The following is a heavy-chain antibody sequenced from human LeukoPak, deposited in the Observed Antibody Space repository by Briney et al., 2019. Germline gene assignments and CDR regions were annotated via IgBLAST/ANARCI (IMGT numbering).Heavy chain of an antibody. Sequence: GASVKVSCKASGYTFTGYYMHWVRQAPGQGLEWMGQINPNSGGTNYAQKFQGRVTMTRDTSISTAYMELSRLRSDDTAVYYCARAPPYCSSTSCYIDYWGQGTLVTVSS. CDR2: INPNSGGT. V-gene: IGHV1-2*06. D-gene: IGHD2-2*02. J-gene: IGHJ4*02. CDR3: ARAPPYCSSTSCYIDY. CDR1: GYTFTGYY.